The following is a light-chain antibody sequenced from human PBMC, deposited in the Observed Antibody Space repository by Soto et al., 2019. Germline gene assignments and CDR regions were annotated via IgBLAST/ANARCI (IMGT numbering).Light chain of an antibody. Sequence: ETVLTKSPATLSVSPGERATLSCRTSQNVERNLVWYQQKSGQPPRLLIYDASVRATGIPPRFSGSGSGTDLTLTIENLEPEDSAIYYCQQRAPWPPLSFGGGTKVEI. CDR1: QNVERN. J-gene: IGKJ4*01. CDR2: DAS. CDR3: QQRAPWPPLS. V-gene: IGKV3-11*01.